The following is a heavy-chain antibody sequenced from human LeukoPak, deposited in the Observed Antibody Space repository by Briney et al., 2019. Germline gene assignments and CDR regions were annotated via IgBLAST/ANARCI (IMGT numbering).Heavy chain of an antibody. V-gene: IGHV1-2*02. CDR1: GDTCTGYY. CDR2: INPNSGGT. CDR3: ARPGATTGYSSGWYSY. D-gene: IGHD6-19*01. J-gene: IGHJ4*02. Sequence: ASVKVSFKASGDTCTGYYMHWVRQAPGQGLDWIGWINPNSGGTNYAQKFQGRVTMTRDTSISTAYMELSRLRSDDTAVYYCARPGATTGYSSGWYSYWGQGTLVTVSS.